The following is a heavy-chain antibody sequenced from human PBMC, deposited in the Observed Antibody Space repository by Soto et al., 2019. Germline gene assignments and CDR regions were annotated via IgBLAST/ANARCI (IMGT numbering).Heavy chain of an antibody. CDR1: GFTFSSYA. CDR2: ISGSGGST. D-gene: IGHD2-15*01. V-gene: IGHV3-23*01. Sequence: EGSLRLSCAASGFTFSSYAMSWVRQAPGKGLEWVSAISGSGGSTYYADSVKGRFTISRDNSKKTLYLQMNSLRAEDTAVYYCAKDPSADGGMDVWGQGTTVTVSS. CDR3: AKDPSADGGMDV. J-gene: IGHJ6*02.